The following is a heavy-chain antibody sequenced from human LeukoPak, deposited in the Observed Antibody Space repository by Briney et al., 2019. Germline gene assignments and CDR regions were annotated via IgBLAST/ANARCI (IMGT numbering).Heavy chain of an antibody. CDR3: ARRSDYDILTGYSNSRFDP. D-gene: IGHD3-9*01. CDR1: GESFSGYY. Sequence: SETLSPTCAVYGESFSGYYWSWIRQPPGKGLEWIGEINHSGSTNNNPTLKSRVTISVDTSKNQFSLKLSSVTAADTAVYYCARRSDYDILTGYSNSRFDPWGQGTLVTVSS. V-gene: IGHV4-34*01. J-gene: IGHJ5*02. CDR2: INHSGST.